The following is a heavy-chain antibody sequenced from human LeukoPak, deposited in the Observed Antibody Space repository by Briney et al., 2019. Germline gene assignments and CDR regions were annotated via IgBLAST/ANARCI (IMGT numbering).Heavy chain of an antibody. Sequence: GGSLRLSCAASGLIVSSNYMSWVRQAPGKGLEWVSVIYSGDSTYYADSVKGRFTISRDNSKNTLHLQMNSLRAEDTAVYYCAREKAGTATLGTYWGQGTLVTVSS. CDR3: AREKAGTATLGTY. D-gene: IGHD1-7*01. CDR1: GLIVSSNY. CDR2: IYSGDST. V-gene: IGHV3-66*02. J-gene: IGHJ4*02.